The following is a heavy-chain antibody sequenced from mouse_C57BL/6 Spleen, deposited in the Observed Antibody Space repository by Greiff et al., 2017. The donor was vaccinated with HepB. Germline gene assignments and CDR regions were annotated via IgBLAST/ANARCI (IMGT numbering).Heavy chain of an antibody. J-gene: IGHJ4*01. CDR3: ARGGDYDVRDAMDY. CDR2: ISGGGGNT. CDR1: GFTFSSYT. D-gene: IGHD2-4*01. Sequence: EVQLVESGGGLVKPGGSLKLSCAASGFTFSSYTMSWVRQTPEKRLEWVATISGGGGNTYYPDSVKGRFTISRDNAKNTLYLQMSSLRSEDTALYYSARGGDYDVRDAMDYWGQGTSVTVSS. V-gene: IGHV5-9*01.